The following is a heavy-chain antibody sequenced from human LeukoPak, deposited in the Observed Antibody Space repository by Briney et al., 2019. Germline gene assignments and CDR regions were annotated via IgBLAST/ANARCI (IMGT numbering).Heavy chain of an antibody. V-gene: IGHV1-69*04. CDR2: IIPMLGIA. CDR1: GGTFSSYA. CDR3: ARSDYGDYVEGNWFDP. Sequence: SVKVSCKASGGTFSSYAISWVRQAPGQGLEWMGRIIPMLGIANYAQKFQGRVTITADKSTSTAYMELSSLRSEDTAVYYCARSDYGDYVEGNWFDPWGQGTLVTVSS. D-gene: IGHD4-17*01. J-gene: IGHJ5*02.